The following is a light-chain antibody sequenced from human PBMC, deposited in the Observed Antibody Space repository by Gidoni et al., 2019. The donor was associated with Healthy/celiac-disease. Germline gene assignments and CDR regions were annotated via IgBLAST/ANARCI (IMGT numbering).Light chain of an antibody. J-gene: IGKJ3*01. CDR2: GAS. CDR3: QQYGSSRFT. Sequence: EIVFTQSPGTLSLSPGERATLSCRASQSVSSSYLGWYQQKPGQAPRLLIYGASSRATGIPDRFSGSGSGTDFTLTISRLEPEDFAVYYCQQYGSSRFTFGPGTKVDIK. CDR1: QSVSSSY. V-gene: IGKV3-20*01.